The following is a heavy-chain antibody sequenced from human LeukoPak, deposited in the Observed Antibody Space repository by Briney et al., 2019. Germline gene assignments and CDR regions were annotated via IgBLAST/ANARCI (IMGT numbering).Heavy chain of an antibody. D-gene: IGHD2-15*01. CDR1: GYTFTGDY. CDR3: SSDIGVVGAQNWFGP. CDR2: TNPNRGGT. V-gene: IGHV1-2*02. J-gene: IGHJ5*02. Sequence: ASVKVSCKASGYTFTGDYMHWVRQAPGQGLEWMGWTNPNRGGTNYAQKFQGRVTMTRDTSISTAYRELSRPRSDDLPGYYRSSDIGVVGAQNWFGPWGQGTLVTVSS.